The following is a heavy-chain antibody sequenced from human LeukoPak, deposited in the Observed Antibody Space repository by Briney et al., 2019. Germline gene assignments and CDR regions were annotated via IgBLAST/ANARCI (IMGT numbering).Heavy chain of an antibody. J-gene: IGHJ4*02. CDR2: ISAYNGNT. CDR3: ARDLGWELLHYFDY. CDR1: GYTFTSYG. V-gene: IGHV1-18*01. Sequence: ASVNVSCTASGYTFTSYGISWVRQAPGQGLEWMGWISAYNGNTNYAQKLQGRVTMTTDTSTSTAYMELRSLRSDDTAVYYCARDLGWELLHYFDYWGQGTLVTVPS. D-gene: IGHD1-26*01.